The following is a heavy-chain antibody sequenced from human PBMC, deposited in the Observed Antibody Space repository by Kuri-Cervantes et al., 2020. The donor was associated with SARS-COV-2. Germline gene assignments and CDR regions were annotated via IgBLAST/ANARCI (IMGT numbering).Heavy chain of an antibody. CDR1: GFTFTSSA. Sequence: SVKVSCKASGFTFTSSAMQWVRQARGQRLERIGWIVVGSGNTNYAQKFQERVTITRDMSTSTAYMELSSLRSEDTAVYYCASGELLGPGPLTPRFGYYGMDVWGQGTTVTVSS. CDR3: ASGELLGPGPLTPRFGYYGMDV. J-gene: IGHJ6*02. V-gene: IGHV1-58*02. D-gene: IGHD3-10*01. CDR2: IVVGSGNT.